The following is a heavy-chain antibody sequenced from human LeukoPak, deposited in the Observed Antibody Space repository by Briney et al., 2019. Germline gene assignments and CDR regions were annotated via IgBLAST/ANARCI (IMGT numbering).Heavy chain of an antibody. D-gene: IGHD6-13*01. J-gene: IGHJ3*02. CDR1: GFSLSTSGMC. V-gene: IGHV2-70*11. CDR2: IDWDDDK. CDR3: ARSQGYSRRCDDAFDI. Sequence: SGPTVATPTQTLTLTCTFSGFSLSTSGMCVSWIRQPPGKALEWLARIDWDDDKYYSTSLKTRLTISKDTSKNQVVLTMTNMDPVDTATYYCARSQGYSRRCDDAFDIWGQGTMVTVSS.